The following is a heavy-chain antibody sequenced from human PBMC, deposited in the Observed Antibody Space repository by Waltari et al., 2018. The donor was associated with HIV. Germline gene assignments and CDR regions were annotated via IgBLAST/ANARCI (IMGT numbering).Heavy chain of an antibody. CDR3: ARDRVGSWNDALRSIYYTYGMDV. V-gene: IGHV4-59*11. CDR1: GGSISSHY. CDR2: LVYRGYT. D-gene: IGHD1-1*01. Sequence: QVQLQESGPGLVTPSETLSLTCSVSGGSISSHYWSWIRQPPGKGLDWFGHLVYRGYTTYNPSLKSRVTLSVDTSKNHFSLTLRSVTAADTALYYCARDRVGSWNDALRSIYYTYGMDVWGQGTPVTVFS. J-gene: IGHJ6*02.